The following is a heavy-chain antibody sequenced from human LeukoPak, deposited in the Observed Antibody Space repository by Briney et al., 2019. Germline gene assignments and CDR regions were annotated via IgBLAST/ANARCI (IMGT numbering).Heavy chain of an antibody. D-gene: IGHD2-21*01. CDR2: ISGSAHKI. CDR3: VNPRGEDSSY. J-gene: IGHJ4*02. CDR1: GITFSNYA. Sequence: GGSLRLSCVASGITFSNYAVSWVRQAPEKGLDWVSVISGSAHKIRYADSVKGRFTISRDNSENIVYLQMNNLRAEDTAVYYCVNPRGEDSSYWGQGTLVTVSS. V-gene: IGHV3-23*01.